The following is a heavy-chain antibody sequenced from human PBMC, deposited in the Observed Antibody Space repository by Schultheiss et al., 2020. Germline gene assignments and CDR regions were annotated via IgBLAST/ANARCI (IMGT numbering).Heavy chain of an antibody. CDR1: GGSISSSSYY. D-gene: IGHD5-18*01. CDR3: ARRDTSDAFDI. CDR2: IYYSGST. V-gene: IGHV4-39*01. Sequence: SETLSLTCTVSGGSISSSSYYWAWIRQPPGKGLEWIGSIYYSGSTYYNPSLKSRVTISVDTSKNQFSLKLSSVTAADTAVYYCARRDTSDAFDIWGQGTMVTVSS. J-gene: IGHJ3*02.